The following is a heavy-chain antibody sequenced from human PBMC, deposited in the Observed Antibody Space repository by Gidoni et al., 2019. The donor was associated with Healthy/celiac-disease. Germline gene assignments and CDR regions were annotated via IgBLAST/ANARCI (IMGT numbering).Heavy chain of an antibody. CDR1: GLPFSNAW. Sequence: EVQRVEAGGGLDKPGGALRLSGAASGLPFSNAWRSWVRQAPGKGLEWVGRIKSTTYGGTTDYAAPVKGRFTISSDDSHLTLYLQMTSLKTEDTAVYYCTTTGGVVVAATLDYWGQGTLVTFSS. V-gene: IGHV3-15*01. J-gene: IGHJ4*02. D-gene: IGHD2-15*01. CDR2: IKSTTYGGTT. CDR3: TTTGGVVVAATLDY.